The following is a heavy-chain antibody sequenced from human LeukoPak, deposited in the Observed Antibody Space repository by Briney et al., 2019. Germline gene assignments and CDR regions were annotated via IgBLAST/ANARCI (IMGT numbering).Heavy chain of an antibody. CDR3: ARRLGWGSLYYFDY. D-gene: IGHD6-19*01. CDR2: INPNSGGT. J-gene: IGHJ4*02. Sequence: ASVKVSCKASGYTFTGYYMHWVRQAPGQGLEWMGWINPNSGGTNYAQKFQGRVTMTRDTSISTAYMELSRLRSDDTAVYYCARRLGWGSLYYFDYWGQGTLVTVSS. V-gene: IGHV1-2*02. CDR1: GYTFTGYY.